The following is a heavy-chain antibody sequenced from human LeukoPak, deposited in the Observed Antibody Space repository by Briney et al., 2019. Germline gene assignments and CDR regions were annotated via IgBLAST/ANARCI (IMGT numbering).Heavy chain of an antibody. D-gene: IGHD2-15*01. CDR2: IYYSGST. V-gene: IGHV4-59*08. J-gene: IGHJ5*02. CDR1: GGSISSYY. Sequence: PSETLSLTCTVSGGSISSYYWSWIRQPPGKGLEWIGYIYYSGSTNYNPSLKSRVTISVDTSKNQFSLKLSSVTAADTAVYYCARVTERGYCSGGSCPRAGWFDPWGQGTLVTVSS. CDR3: ARVTERGYCSGGSCPRAGWFDP.